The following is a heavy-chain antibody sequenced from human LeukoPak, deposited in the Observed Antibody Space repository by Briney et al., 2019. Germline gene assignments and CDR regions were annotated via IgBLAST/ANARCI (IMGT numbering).Heavy chain of an antibody. CDR1: GGSISSGDYY. Sequence: SQTLSLTCSVSGGSISSGDYYWSWIRQPPGKGLEWIGYIYYSGSTYYNPSLKSRVTISVDTSKNQFSLKLSSVTAADTAVYYCARHRIAPADDAFDIWGRGTMVTVSS. CDR3: ARHRIAPADDAFDI. V-gene: IGHV4-30-4*01. J-gene: IGHJ3*02. D-gene: IGHD6-13*01. CDR2: IYYSGST.